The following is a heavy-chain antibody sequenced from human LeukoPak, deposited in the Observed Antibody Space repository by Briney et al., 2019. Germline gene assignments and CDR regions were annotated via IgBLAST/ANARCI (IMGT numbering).Heavy chain of an antibody. Sequence: SETLSLTCTVSGYSISSGYYWGWIRQPPGKGLEWIGSIYHGGSTYYNPSLKSRVTMSVDTSKNQFSLKLTSVTAADAAVYYCARVRLWFGDHLDDYWGQGTLVTVSS. CDR2: IYHGGST. D-gene: IGHD3-10*01. CDR1: GYSISSGYY. V-gene: IGHV4-38-2*02. J-gene: IGHJ4*02. CDR3: ARVRLWFGDHLDDY.